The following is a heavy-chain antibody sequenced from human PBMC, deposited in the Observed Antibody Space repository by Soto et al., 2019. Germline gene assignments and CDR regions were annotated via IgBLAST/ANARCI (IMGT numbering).Heavy chain of an antibody. CDR3: ATIPATTILTDY. D-gene: IGHD2-2*02. CDR1: GGSITSSYY. CDR2: IYYSGST. J-gene: IGHJ4*02. Sequence: PSETLSLTCTVSGGSITSSYYWGWIRQPPGKGLEWIGSIYYSGSTYYNPSLKSRVTISVDTPKNQFSLKLSSVTAADTAVYYCATIPATTILTDYWGQGTLVTVSS. V-gene: IGHV4-39*01.